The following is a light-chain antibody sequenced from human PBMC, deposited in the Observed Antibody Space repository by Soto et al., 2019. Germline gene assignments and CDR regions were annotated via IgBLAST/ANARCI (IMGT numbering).Light chain of an antibody. V-gene: IGKV3D-20*02. Sequence: IVLTQSPGTLSLSPGERATLSWRASQSVSSSYLAWYQQKPGQAPRLLIYGASSRATGIPDRFSGSGSGTDLTLTISSLEPEDFAVYYCQQRSSWPLTVGGGTKVDIK. CDR1: QSVSSSY. J-gene: IGKJ4*01. CDR2: GAS. CDR3: QQRSSWPLT.